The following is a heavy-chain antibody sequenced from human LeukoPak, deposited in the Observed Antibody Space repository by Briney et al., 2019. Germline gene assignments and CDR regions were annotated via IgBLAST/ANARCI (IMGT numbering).Heavy chain of an antibody. CDR1: GFTFSSYG. J-gene: IGHJ6*03. V-gene: IGHV3-30*02. Sequence: GGSLRLSCAASGFTFSSYGMHWVRQAPGKGLEWVAFIRYDGSNKYYADSVKGRFTISRDNSKNTLYLQMNSLRAEDTAVYYCAKVPDALTMVRGSYYYYYYMDVWGKGTTVTISS. CDR2: IRYDGSNK. D-gene: IGHD3-10*01. CDR3: AKVPDALTMVRGSYYYYYYMDV.